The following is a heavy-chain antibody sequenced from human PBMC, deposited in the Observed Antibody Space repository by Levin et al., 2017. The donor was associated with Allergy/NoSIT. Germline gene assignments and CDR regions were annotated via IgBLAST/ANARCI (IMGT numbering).Heavy chain of an antibody. CDR3: AKTYKYNSGWYRADS. J-gene: IGHJ4*02. CDR1: GFTVSSNH. V-gene: IGHV3-53*01. D-gene: IGHD6-19*01. Sequence: GGSLRLSCAASGFTVSSNHMSWVRQAPGKGLEWVSVIYSGGDTYYTDSVKGRFTISTDNSKNTLYLQMNRLSVEDTAVYYCAKTYKYNSGWYRADSWGQGTLVTVSS. CDR2: IYSGGDT.